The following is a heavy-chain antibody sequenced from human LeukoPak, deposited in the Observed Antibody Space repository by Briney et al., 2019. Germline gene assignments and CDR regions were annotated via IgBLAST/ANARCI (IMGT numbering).Heavy chain of an antibody. J-gene: IGHJ5*02. V-gene: IGHV1-8*01. CDR2: MNPNSGNT. CDR1: GYTFTSYD. CDR3: ARWGGRFGRNWFDP. Sequence: ASVKVSCKASGYTFTSYDINWVRQATGQGLEWRGWMNPNSGNTGYAQKFQGRVTMTRNTSISTAYMELSSLRSEDTAVYYCARWGGRFGRNWFDPWGQGTLVTVSS. D-gene: IGHD3-10*01.